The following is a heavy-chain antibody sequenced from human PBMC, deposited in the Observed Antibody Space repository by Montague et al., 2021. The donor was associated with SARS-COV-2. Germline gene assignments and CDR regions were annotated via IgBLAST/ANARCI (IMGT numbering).Heavy chain of an antibody. Sequence: SETLSLTCSVSGGSISTYYWSWIRQPPGKGLEWIGYIYYSGSTNYNPSLKSRVTISIDTSKNQFSLELSSVTAADMAVYYCASPGGYCTRGSCYYVYWGQGTLVTVSS. CDR1: GGSISTYY. V-gene: IGHV4-59*01. CDR2: IYYSGST. CDR3: ASPGGYCTRGSCYYVY. D-gene: IGHD2-15*01. J-gene: IGHJ4*02.